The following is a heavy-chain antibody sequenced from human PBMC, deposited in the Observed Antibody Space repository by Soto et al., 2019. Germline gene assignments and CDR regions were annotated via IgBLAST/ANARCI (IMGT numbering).Heavy chain of an antibody. Sequence: PGESLKISCKGSGYSFTSYWIGWVRQMPGKGLEWMGIIYPGDSDTRYSPSFQGQVTISADKSISTAYLQWSGLKASDTAMYYCARRGDGSSYYYYDMDVWGQGTTVTVSS. CDR3: ARRGDGSSYYYYDMDV. D-gene: IGHD3-10*01. CDR2: IYPGDSDT. CDR1: GYSFTSYW. J-gene: IGHJ6*02. V-gene: IGHV5-51*01.